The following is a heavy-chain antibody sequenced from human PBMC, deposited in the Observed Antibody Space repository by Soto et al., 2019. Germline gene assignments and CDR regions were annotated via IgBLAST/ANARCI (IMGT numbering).Heavy chain of an antibody. CDR1: GFTFSNYG. V-gene: IGHV3-33*01. J-gene: IGHJ3*01. CDR3: EGRDDPFHV. Sequence: QVQLVESGGGVVQPGTSLRLSCVATGFTFSNYGIHWVRQAPGRGLERVAVIWHDGSQKYLTDSVRGRFTISRDNSKNTVYLQMNSLRVEDTAVYYCEGRDDPFHVWGQGTMVTVSS. CDR2: IWHDGSQK.